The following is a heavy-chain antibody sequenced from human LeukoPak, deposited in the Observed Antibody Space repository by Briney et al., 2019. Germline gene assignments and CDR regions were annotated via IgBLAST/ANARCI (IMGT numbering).Heavy chain of an antibody. D-gene: IGHD3-16*01. Sequence: GGSLRLSCAASGFTFSSYEMNWVRQAPGKGLEWVSYISSSGSTIYYADSVKGRFTISRDNAKNSLYLRMNSLRADDTAVYYCARVRAQYNYLWGTPPRDFYYGMDVWGQGTTVTVSS. J-gene: IGHJ6*02. CDR2: ISSSGSTI. CDR3: ARVRAQYNYLWGTPPRDFYYGMDV. V-gene: IGHV3-48*03. CDR1: GFTFSSYE.